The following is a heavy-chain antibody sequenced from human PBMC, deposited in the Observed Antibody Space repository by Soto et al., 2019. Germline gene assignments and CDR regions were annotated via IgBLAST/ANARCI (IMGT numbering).Heavy chain of an antibody. J-gene: IGHJ4*02. CDR2: ISPMFGAA. CDR1: GGTFNTYA. CDR3: AREVQVHTPAFVY. Sequence: QVQLVQSWAEMKKPGSSVKVSSQSSGGTFNTYAMNWVRQAPGQGPEWMGDISPMFGAANYAPKFQGRVTITADESTGTSYMQLSSLTSEDTALYFCAREVQVHTPAFVYWGQGTLVTVSS. D-gene: IGHD3-10*01. V-gene: IGHV1-69*19.